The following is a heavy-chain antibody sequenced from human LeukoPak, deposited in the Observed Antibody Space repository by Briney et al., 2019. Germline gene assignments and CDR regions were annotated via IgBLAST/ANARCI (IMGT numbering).Heavy chain of an antibody. D-gene: IGHD2-2*02. J-gene: IGHJ3*02. Sequence: ASVKVSCKASGYTFTSYDINWVRQATGQGLEWMGWMNPNSGNTGYAQKFQGRVTITRNTSISTAYMELSSLRSEDTAAYYCARGHGMYQLLYRAFDIWGQGTMVTVSS. V-gene: IGHV1-8*03. CDR1: GYTFTSYD. CDR3: ARGHGMYQLLYRAFDI. CDR2: MNPNSGNT.